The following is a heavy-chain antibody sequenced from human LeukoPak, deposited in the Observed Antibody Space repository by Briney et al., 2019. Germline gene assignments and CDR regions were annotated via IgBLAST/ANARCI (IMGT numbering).Heavy chain of an antibody. D-gene: IGHD4/OR15-4a*01. CDR2: FSCSGGST. V-gene: IGHV3-23*01. CDR1: GFTFSIYA. Sequence: GGSLRLSCAASGFTFSIYAMSWVRQAPGKGLEWVSAFSCSGGSTYYADSVKGRFTISRDNSKNTLYLQMNSLRAEDTAVYYCARSGLSRFVYWGQGTLVTVSS. CDR3: ARSGLSRFVY. J-gene: IGHJ4*02.